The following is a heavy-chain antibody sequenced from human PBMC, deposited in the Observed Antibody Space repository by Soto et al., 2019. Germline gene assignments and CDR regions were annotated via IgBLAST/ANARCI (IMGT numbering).Heavy chain of an antibody. D-gene: IGHD1-7*01. J-gene: IGHJ4*02. CDR2: ISGSGGNT. V-gene: IGHV3-23*01. CDR1: GFTFSSYA. CDR3: AKDPTGTTRNFAY. Sequence: PGGSLRLSCAASGFTFSSYAMSWVRQAPGKGLEWVSAISGSGGNTYYADSVKGRFTISRDNSKNTLYLQMNSVRAEDTALYYCAKDPTGTTRNFAYWGQGTLVTVSS.